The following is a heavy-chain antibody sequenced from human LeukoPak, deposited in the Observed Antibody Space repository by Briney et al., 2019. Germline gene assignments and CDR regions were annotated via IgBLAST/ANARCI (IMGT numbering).Heavy chain of an antibody. CDR3: ARGPNYYYHMDG. Sequence: ASVKVSCKASGYTFTSYDIKWVRQATGQGLEWMGWLNPNSGNTGYAQKFQGRVTVTRDTSISTAYMELTGLRSEDTGVYYCARGPNYYYHMDGWGKGTTVTVSS. CDR2: LNPNSGNT. V-gene: IGHV1-8*01. J-gene: IGHJ6*03. CDR1: GYTFTSYD.